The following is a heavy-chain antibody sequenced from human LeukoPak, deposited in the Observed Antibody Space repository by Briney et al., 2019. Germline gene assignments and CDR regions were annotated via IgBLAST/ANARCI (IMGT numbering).Heavy chain of an antibody. J-gene: IGHJ6*04. V-gene: IGHV3-21*01. CDR1: AFTFSSYS. Sequence: PGGSLRLSCAASAFTFSSYSMNWVRQAPGKGLEWVSSISSNSNYIYYADSVKGRFTISRDNAKNSLYLQMNSLRAEDTAVYYCAELGITMIGGVWGKGTTVTISS. CDR2: ISSNSNYI. D-gene: IGHD3-10*02. CDR3: AELGITMIGGV.